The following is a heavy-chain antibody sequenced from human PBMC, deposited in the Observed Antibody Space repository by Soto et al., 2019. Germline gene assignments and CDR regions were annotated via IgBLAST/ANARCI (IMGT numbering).Heavy chain of an antibody. D-gene: IGHD1-1*01. CDR3: ARLATRYYFDY. V-gene: IGHV4-59*01. CDR2: IYYSGST. CDR1: GGSISSYY. J-gene: IGHJ4*02. Sequence: PSETLSLTCTVSGGSISSYYWSWIRQPPGKGLEWIGYIYYSGSTNYNPSHKSRVTISVDTSKNQFSLKMSSVTAADTAVYYCARLATRYYFDYWGQGTLVTVSS.